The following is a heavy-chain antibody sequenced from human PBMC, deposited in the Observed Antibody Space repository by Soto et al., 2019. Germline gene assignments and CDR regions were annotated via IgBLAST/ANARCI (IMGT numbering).Heavy chain of an antibody. J-gene: IGHJ5*02. CDR1: GYTFTSYG. Sequence: QVQLVQSGAEVKKPGASVKVSCKASGYTFTSYGISWVRQAPGQGLEWKGWISTYNGNTNYAQKLQGRVTMTTDTSTSTAYMELRSLRSDDTAVYYCARDRKYNWNYNWFDPWGQGTLVTVSS. V-gene: IGHV1-18*01. CDR3: ARDRKYNWNYNWFDP. CDR2: ISTYNGNT. D-gene: IGHD1-7*01.